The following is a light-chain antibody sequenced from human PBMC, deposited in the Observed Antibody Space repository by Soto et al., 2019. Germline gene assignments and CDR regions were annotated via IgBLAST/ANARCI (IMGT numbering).Light chain of an antibody. CDR1: QTISTY. J-gene: IGKJ1*01. CDR3: QQSFSTPRT. CDR2: GAS. V-gene: IGKV1-39*01. Sequence: EIQMTQSPSPLSASVGDRVTITCRASQTISTYLNWYQQKPGKAPKLLIYGASSLQSGVPSRFSGSGSGTDFTLTISSLQPEDFGSYYCQQSFSTPRTFGQGTKVDSK.